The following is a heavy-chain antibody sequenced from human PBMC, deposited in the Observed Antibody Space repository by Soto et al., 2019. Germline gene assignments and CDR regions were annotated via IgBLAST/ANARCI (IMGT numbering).Heavy chain of an antibody. Sequence: VQLVESGGGLVKPGGSLTLSCTVSGLPFKDAWMTWVRQAPGKGLQWVGRITDKTDGETTEYAAPVKDRFTISRDDSRNTVYLQMTSLKSDDTAVYYCTTARFLPTFDVWGQGTMVIVSS. V-gene: IGHV3-15*01. CDR1: GLPFKDAW. CDR3: TTARFLPTFDV. J-gene: IGHJ3*01. CDR2: ITDKTDGETT. D-gene: IGHD2-2*01.